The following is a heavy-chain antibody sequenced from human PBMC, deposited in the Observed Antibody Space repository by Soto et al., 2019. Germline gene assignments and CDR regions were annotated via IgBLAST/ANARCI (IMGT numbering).Heavy chain of an antibody. V-gene: IGHV3-23*01. J-gene: IGHJ2*01. Sequence: EVQLLESGGGLVQPGGSLRLSCAASGFTLSSYAMSWVRQAPGKGLEWVSGISDSGGRTFYADSVRGRFTISRDNSHKSLYLQMNSLAADLTVLYHRAKVSPLQYPAFCWYFELWGRRTLVTVSS. CDR3: AKVSPLQYPAFCWYFEL. CDR2: ISDSGGRT. CDR1: GFTLSSYA. D-gene: IGHD4-4*01.